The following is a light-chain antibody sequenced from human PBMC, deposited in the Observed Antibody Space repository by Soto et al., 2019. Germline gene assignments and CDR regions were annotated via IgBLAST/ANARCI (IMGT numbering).Light chain of an antibody. J-gene: IGLJ1*01. V-gene: IGLV1-44*01. CDR2: SNN. CDR3: AAWDDSLNGFDV. Sequence: SVLTQPPSSSGTPGQRVTLSYSGSSSNIGSNTVNWYQQLPGTAPKLLIYSNNQRPSGFPDRFSGSKSGTSASLAISGLQSEDEADYYCAAWDDSLNGFDVFGTGTKGIVL. CDR1: SSNIGSNT.